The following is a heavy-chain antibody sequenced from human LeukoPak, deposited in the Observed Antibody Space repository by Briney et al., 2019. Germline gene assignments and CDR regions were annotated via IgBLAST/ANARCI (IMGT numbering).Heavy chain of an antibody. J-gene: IGHJ6*02. D-gene: IGHD6-6*01. Sequence: SETLSLTCTVSGGSISSGGYYWSWIRQHPGKGLEWIGYIYYSGSTYYNPSLKSRVTISVDTSKNQFSLKLSSVTAADMAVYYCARDAEYSSSSRSRGPINYYYYGMDVWGQGTTVTVSS. CDR1: GGSISSGGYY. CDR3: ARDAEYSSSSRSRGPINYYYYGMDV. CDR2: IYYSGST. V-gene: IGHV4-31*03.